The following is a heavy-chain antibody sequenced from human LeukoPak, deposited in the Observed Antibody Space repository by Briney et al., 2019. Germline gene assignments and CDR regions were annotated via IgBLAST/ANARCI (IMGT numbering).Heavy chain of an antibody. CDR1: GFTFNKAW. D-gene: IGHD3-10*01. CDR3: TTSGTPFEY. V-gene: IGHV3-15*01. CDR2: IKNKGDGGTT. J-gene: IGHJ4*02. Sequence: PGGSLRLSCAASGFTFNKAWMSWVRLAPGKGLEWVGRIKNKGDGGTTDYAAPVKGRFTVSRDDSKSTLYLQMNSLKTEDTAVYYCTTSGTPFEYWGQGTLATVSS.